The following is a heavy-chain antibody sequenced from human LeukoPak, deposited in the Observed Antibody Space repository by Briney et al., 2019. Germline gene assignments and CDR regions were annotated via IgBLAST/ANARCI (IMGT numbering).Heavy chain of an antibody. Sequence: SETLSLTCSVSIASISSSKWWSWVRQSPVQGLEWIGEIYLYGTTNYNPSFTSRVTMSVDRSRNQFSLKLTSVTAADTAVYYCARQKWEQQGRDYYFNGLDVWGPGTTVIVSS. CDR2: IYLYGTT. J-gene: IGHJ6*02. CDR3: ARQKWEQQGRDYYFNGLDV. D-gene: IGHD1/OR15-1a*01. V-gene: IGHV4-4*02. CDR1: IASISSSKW.